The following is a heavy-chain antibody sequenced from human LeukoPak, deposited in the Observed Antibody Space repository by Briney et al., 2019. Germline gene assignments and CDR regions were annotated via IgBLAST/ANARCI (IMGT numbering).Heavy chain of an antibody. CDR1: GGSISSSSYY. J-gene: IGHJ6*03. Sequence: SETLSLTCTVSGGSISSSSYYWGWIRQPPGKGLEWIGSIYYSGSTYYNPSLKSRVTISVDTSKNQFSLKLGSVTAADTAVYYCLGNQRLKSRYSNYEYMDVWGKGTTVTVSS. D-gene: IGHD4-11*01. V-gene: IGHV4-39*07. CDR3: LGNQRLKSRYSNYEYMDV. CDR2: IYYSGST.